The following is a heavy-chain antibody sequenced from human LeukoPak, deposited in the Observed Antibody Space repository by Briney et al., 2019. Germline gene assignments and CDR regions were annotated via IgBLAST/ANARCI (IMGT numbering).Heavy chain of an antibody. D-gene: IGHD2-15*01. Sequence: PGRSLRLSCAASGFTFSKDDFHWVRHAPGKGLERVAAIGVTGDTYYADSVKGRFTISREDAANSLYLQMRSLGAGDTALYYCTKEFCGSRAACAGGSYYDFWGRGALVTVSS. J-gene: IGHJ2*01. CDR3: TKEFCGSRAACAGGSYYDF. CDR2: IGVTGDT. V-gene: IGHV3-13*01. CDR1: GFTFSKDD.